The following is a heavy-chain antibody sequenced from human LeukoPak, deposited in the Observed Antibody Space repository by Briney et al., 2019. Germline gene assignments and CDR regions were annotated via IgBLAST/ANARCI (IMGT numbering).Heavy chain of an antibody. CDR2: IYTSGST. D-gene: IGHD2-15*01. CDR1: GGSISSYY. Sequence: PSETLSLTCTVPGGSISSYYWSWIRQPAGKGLERIWRIYTSGSTNYNPSLKGRVTLSVDTSKNQFSLKLSSVTAADTAVYHCARGVVGTQYFDYWGQGTLVTVSS. V-gene: IGHV4-4*07. J-gene: IGHJ4*02. CDR3: ARGVVGTQYFDY.